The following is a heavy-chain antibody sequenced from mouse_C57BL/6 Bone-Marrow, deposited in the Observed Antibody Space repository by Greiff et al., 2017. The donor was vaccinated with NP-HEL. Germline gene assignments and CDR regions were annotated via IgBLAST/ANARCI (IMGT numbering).Heavy chain of an antibody. CDR1: GYTFTSYW. V-gene: IGHV1-59*01. J-gene: IGHJ3*01. CDR2: IEPSDSYT. CDR3: ARGRFAY. Sequence: VQLQQPGAELVRPGTSVKLSCTASGYTFTSYWMHWVKQSPGQGLEWIGVIEPSDSYTNSYQKFKGKATLTVDTSSSTANMQLSSLTSEDSAVYYCARGRFAYWGQGTLVTVSA.